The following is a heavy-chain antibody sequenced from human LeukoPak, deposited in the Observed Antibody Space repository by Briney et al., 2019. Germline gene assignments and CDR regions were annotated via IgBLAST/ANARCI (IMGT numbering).Heavy chain of an antibody. Sequence: PGGSLRLSCAASGFMFSDCFMSWIRQAPGKELEWISYISSNSKYTKYADSVKGRFTISRDNAKKSLYLQMNSLRAVDTAVYYCARDNGNKYYFDYWGQGTLVTVSS. J-gene: IGHJ4*02. CDR3: ARDNGNKYYFDY. CDR2: ISSNSKYT. D-gene: IGHD2-8*01. CDR1: GFMFSDCF. V-gene: IGHV3-11*05.